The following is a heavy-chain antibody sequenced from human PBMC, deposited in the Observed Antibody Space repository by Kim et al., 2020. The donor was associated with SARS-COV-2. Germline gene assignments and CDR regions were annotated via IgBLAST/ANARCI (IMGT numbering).Heavy chain of an antibody. D-gene: IGHD1-26*01. CDR2: IYYSGST. J-gene: IGHJ4*02. CDR3: AGFTKGSYLRPALFDY. V-gene: IGHV4-39*07. CDR1: GGSISSSSYY. Sequence: SETLSLTCTVSGGSISSSSYYWGWIRQPPGKGLEWIGSIYYSGSTYYNPSLKSRVTISVDTSKNQFSLKLSSVTAADTAVYYCAGFTKGSYLRPALFDYWGQGTLVTVSS.